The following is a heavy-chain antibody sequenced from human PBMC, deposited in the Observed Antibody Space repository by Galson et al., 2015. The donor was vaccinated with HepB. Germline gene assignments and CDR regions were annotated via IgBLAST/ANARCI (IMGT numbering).Heavy chain of an antibody. D-gene: IGHD3-10*01. Sequence: SLRLSCAASGFTFSSFAMHWVRQSPGKGLEWVSVISFDGTYEYYADSVKGRFTISRDNSKNTLYLHMNSLRHEDTAVYYCAKDGRALLRFGGGQTGYYYGMDVWGQGTTVTVSS. CDR3: AKDGRALLRFGGGQTGYYYGMDV. V-gene: IGHV3-30*18. CDR1: GFTFSSFA. CDR2: ISFDGTYE. J-gene: IGHJ6*02.